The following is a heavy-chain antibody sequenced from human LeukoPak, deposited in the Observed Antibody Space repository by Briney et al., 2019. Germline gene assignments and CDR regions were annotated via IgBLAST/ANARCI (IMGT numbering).Heavy chain of an antibody. V-gene: IGHV3-43*02. J-gene: IGHJ4*02. D-gene: IGHD5-24*01. CDR3: AKDIRGDGYNSRFDY. CDR2: ISGDGGST. CDR1: GFAFDDYA. Sequence: GGSLRLSCAASGFAFDDYAMHWVRQAPGTRLEWVSLISGDGGSTYYADSVKGRFTISRDNSKNSLYLQMNSLRTEDTALYYCAKDIRGDGYNSRFDYWGQGTLVTVSP.